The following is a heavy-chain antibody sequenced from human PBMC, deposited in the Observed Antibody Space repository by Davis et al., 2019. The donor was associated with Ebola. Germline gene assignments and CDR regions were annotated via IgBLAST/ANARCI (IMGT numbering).Heavy chain of an antibody. V-gene: IGHV4-34*01. CDR1: GGSFSGYY. J-gene: IGHJ6*02. CDR2: INHSGST. Sequence: SETLSLTCAVYGGSFSGYYWSWIRQPPGKGLEWIGEINHSGSTNYNPSLKSRVTISVDMSKNQFSLKLSSVTAADTAVYYCARGTTVIYYYYYGMDVWGQGTTVTVSS. CDR3: ARGTTVIYYYYYGMDV. D-gene: IGHD4-17*01.